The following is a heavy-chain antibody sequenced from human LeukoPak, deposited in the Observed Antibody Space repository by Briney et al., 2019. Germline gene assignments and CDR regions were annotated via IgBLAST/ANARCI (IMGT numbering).Heavy chain of an antibody. D-gene: IGHD2-2*02. CDR2: IRYDGSNK. CDR3: AKGDQPLLYGGAFDY. CDR1: GFTFSSYW. V-gene: IGHV3-30*02. J-gene: IGHJ4*02. Sequence: PGGSLRLSCAASGFTFSSYWMSWVRQAPGKGLEWVAFIRYDGSNKYYADSVKGRFTISRDNSKNTLYLQMNSLRAEDTAVYYCAKGDQPLLYGGAFDYWGQGTLVTVSS.